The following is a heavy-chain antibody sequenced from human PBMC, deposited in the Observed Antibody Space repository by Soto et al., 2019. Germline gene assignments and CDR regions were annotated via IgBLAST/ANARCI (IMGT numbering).Heavy chain of an antibody. V-gene: IGHV1-2*02. CDR3: ARDQDTFRLVVVTSYGMDV. D-gene: IGHD3-22*01. J-gene: IGHJ6*02. CDR2: INPNSGGT. Sequence: ASVKVSCKASGYTFTGYYMHWVRQAPGQGLEWMGWINPNSGGTNYAQKFQGRVTMTGDTSISTAYMELSRLRSDDTAVYYCARDQDTFRLVVVTSYGMDVWGQGTKVTVSS. CDR1: GYTFTGYY.